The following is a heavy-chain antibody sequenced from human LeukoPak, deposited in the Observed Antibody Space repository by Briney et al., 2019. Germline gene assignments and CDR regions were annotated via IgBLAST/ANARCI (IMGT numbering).Heavy chain of an antibody. V-gene: IGHV3-30*18. D-gene: IGHD5-18*01. CDR2: ISYDGSNK. J-gene: IGHJ2*01. CDR3: AKDQRVTDWYFDL. Sequence: GGSLRLSCAASGCTFSSYGMHWVRQAPGKGLEWVAVISYDGSNKYYADSVKGRFTISRDNSKNTLYLQMNSLRAEDTAVYYCAKDQRVTDWYFDLWGRGTLVTVSS. CDR1: GCTFSSYG.